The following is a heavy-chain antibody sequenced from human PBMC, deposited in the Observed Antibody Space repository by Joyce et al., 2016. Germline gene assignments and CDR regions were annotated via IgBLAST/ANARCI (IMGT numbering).Heavy chain of an antibody. V-gene: IGHV3-74*01. CDR3: VRGISARPGGPNWFDP. CDR1: GFSFSGYW. D-gene: IGHD6-6*01. Sequence: VQLVESGGGLVQPGGSLRLSCAASGFSFSGYWIHWVRQAPGKGVGWVSRSNTDGSSTRFADSVKGRFTISRDNAKNTLYLQMNSLRAEDTAVYYCVRGISARPGGPNWFDPWGQGTLVTVSS. J-gene: IGHJ5*02. CDR2: SNTDGSST.